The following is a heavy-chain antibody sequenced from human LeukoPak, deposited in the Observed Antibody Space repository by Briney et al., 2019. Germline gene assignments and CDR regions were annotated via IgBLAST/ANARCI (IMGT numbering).Heavy chain of an antibody. V-gene: IGHV1-2*02. D-gene: IGHD3-16*01. CDR2: INPNSGGT. CDR3: ARDRRGLANWFDP. CDR1: GYTFTGYF. Sequence: GASVKVSCTASGYTFTGYFIHWVRQAPGQGLEWMGWINPNSGGTNYAQKFQGRVTMTRDTSISTVYMELSRLGSDDTAVYYCARDRRGLANWFDPWGQGTLVIVSS. J-gene: IGHJ5*02.